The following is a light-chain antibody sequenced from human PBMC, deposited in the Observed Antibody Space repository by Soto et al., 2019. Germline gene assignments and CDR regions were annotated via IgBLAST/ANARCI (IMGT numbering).Light chain of an antibody. CDR2: DNN. V-gene: IGLV1-51*01. Sequence: QSVLTQPPPVSAAPGQKVTISCSGSSSNIGNNYVSWYQQLPGTAPKLLIYDNNKRPSGIPDRFSGSKSGTSATLGITGLQTGDEADYYCGTWDSSLSVGFGGGTQLTVL. CDR3: GTWDSSLSVG. CDR1: SSNIGNNY. J-gene: IGLJ7*01.